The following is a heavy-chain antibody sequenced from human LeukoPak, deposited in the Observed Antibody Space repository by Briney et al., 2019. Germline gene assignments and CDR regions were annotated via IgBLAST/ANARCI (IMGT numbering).Heavy chain of an antibody. V-gene: IGHV1-46*01. D-gene: IGHD3-22*01. Sequence: ASVKVSCKASGYTFTSYYMHWVRQAPGQGLEGMGIINPNGGSTSYAQKFQGRVTMTRDTSTSTVYMELSSLRSEDTAVYYCAREVYYYDSSGYPNFDYWGQGTLVTVSS. J-gene: IGHJ4*02. CDR2: INPNGGST. CDR3: AREVYYYDSSGYPNFDY. CDR1: GYTFTSYY.